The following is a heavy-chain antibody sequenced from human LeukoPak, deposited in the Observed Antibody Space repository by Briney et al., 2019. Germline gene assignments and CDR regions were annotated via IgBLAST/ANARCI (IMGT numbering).Heavy chain of an antibody. CDR1: GGSFSGYY. CDR3: ARTNYDFWSGSRMFDY. Sequence: SETLSLTCAVYGGSFSGYYWSWIRQPPGKGLEWIGEINHSGSTNYNPSLKSRVTISVDTSKNQFSLKLSSVTAADTAVYYCARTNYDFWSGSRMFDYWGQGTLVTVSS. CDR2: INHSGST. V-gene: IGHV4-34*01. J-gene: IGHJ4*02. D-gene: IGHD3-3*01.